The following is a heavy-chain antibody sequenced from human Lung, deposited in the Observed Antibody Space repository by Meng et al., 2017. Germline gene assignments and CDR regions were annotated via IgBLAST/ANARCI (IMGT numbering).Heavy chain of an antibody. CDR1: GGSFSDYY. Sequence: VQPQPWGSGLLKPSATSPLTCVVSGGSFSDYYWSWIRQPPGKGLEWIGEINHSGSTNYNPSLESRATISVDTSQNNLSLKLSSVTAADSAVYYCARGPTTMAHDFDYWGQGTLVTVSS. CDR2: INHSGST. D-gene: IGHD4-11*01. CDR3: ARGPTTMAHDFDY. V-gene: IGHV4-34*01. J-gene: IGHJ4*02.